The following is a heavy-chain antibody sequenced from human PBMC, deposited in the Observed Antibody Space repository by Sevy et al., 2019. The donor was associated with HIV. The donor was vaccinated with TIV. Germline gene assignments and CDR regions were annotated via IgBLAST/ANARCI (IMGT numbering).Heavy chain of an antibody. Sequence: GGSLRLSSAASGFTFFSYAMTWVRQAPGKGLEWVSTMSGSGNSAFYADSARGRFTISRDNSKNRFYMQLNSLRAEDTAVYYCTKEYASGGYLYYFGMDVWGQGTTVTVSS. CDR3: TKEYASGGYLYYFGMDV. CDR1: GFTFFSYA. J-gene: IGHJ6*02. CDR2: MSGSGNSA. V-gene: IGHV3-23*01. D-gene: IGHD3-22*01.